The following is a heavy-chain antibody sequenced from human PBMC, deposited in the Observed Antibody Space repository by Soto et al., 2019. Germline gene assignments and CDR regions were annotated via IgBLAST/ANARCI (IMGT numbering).Heavy chain of an antibody. CDR1: GFTFSSYA. CDR2: ISYDGSNK. D-gene: IGHD6-6*01. J-gene: IGHJ6*02. CDR3: ARGADSSSSVFSGAYYYYYYGMDV. Sequence: VGSLRLSCAASGFTFSSYAMHWVRQAPGKGLEWVAVISYDGSNKYYADSVKGRFTISRDNSKNTLYLQMNSLRAEDTAVYYCARGADSSSSVFSGAYYYYYYGMDVWGQGTTVTVSS. V-gene: IGHV3-30-3*01.